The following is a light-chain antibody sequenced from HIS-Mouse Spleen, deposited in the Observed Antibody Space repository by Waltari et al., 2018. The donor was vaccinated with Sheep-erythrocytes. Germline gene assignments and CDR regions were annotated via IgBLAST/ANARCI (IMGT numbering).Light chain of an antibody. Sequence: QSALTQPRSVSGSPGQSVTISCTGTSSDVGGYNYVSWYQQHPGKAHKLMIYDVSKRPSGVPDRFSGSKPGNKASVTISWLQAEDEADYYCCSYAGSYNHVFATGTKVTVL. CDR1: SSDVGGYNY. CDR2: DVS. V-gene: IGLV2-11*02. CDR3: CSYAGSYNHV. J-gene: IGLJ1*01.